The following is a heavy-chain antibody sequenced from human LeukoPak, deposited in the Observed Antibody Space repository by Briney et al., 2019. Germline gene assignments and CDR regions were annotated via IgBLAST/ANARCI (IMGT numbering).Heavy chain of an antibody. V-gene: IGHV4-59*08. D-gene: IGHD6-19*01. J-gene: IGHJ4*02. CDR3: ARAVSGRFDY. CDR2: IYYSGST. Sequence: SETLSFTCTVSGGSISPYHWGWIRQPPGKGLEWTGYIYYSGSTNYNPSLKSRVTISVDTSKNQFSLKLSSVTAADTAIYYCARAVSGRFDYWGQGTLVTVSS. CDR1: GGSISPYH.